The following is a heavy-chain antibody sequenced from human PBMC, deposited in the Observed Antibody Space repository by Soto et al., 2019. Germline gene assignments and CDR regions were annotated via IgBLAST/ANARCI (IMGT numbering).Heavy chain of an antibody. CDR3: EGRDEPFHV. CDR2: IWHDGSQK. V-gene: IGHV3-33*01. Sequence: QVQLVESGGGVVQPGTSLRLSCVATGFTFSDYGIHWVRQAPGRGLEWVAVIWHDGSQKYLADSVRGRFTISRDTSKNTVYLQMNRLRAEDTAVYFCEGRDEPFHVWGQGTIVTVSS. J-gene: IGHJ3*01. CDR1: GFTFSDYG.